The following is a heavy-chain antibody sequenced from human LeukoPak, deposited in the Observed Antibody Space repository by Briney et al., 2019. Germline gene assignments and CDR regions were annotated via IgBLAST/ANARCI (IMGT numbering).Heavy chain of an antibody. Sequence: GGSLRLSCAASGFNFDIYAMNWVRQAPGKGLEWVSSIRSSSSHKFYADSVMGRFTISRDNAKNSLYLQMNSLRAEDSAVYYCGASSSLYDAFDFSGQGTMVTVSS. D-gene: IGHD6-13*01. CDR1: GFNFDIYA. CDR3: GASSSLYDAFDF. J-gene: IGHJ3*01. V-gene: IGHV3-21*01. CDR2: IRSSSSHK.